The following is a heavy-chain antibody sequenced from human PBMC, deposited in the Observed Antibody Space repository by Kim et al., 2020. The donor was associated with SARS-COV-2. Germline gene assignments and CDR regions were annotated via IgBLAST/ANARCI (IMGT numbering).Heavy chain of an antibody. D-gene: IGHD6-6*01. CDR2: GSSM. J-gene: IGHJ4*02. Sequence: GSSMECADSVNGRFSISRDNANKSLSLQMNSLTPEDTAVYYCVREPSNWGQGTLVTVSS. CDR3: VREPSN. V-gene: IGHV3-11*01.